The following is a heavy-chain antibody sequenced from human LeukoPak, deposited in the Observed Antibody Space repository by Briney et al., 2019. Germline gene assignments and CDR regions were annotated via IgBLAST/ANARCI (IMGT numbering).Heavy chain of an antibody. D-gene: IGHD3-10*01. CDR3: ARARSGSYYNPIYYYYYYMDV. CDR2: IYYSGST. V-gene: IGHV4-39*07. J-gene: IGHJ6*03. CDR1: GGSISSSSYY. Sequence: SETLSLTCTVSGGSISSSSYYWGWIRQPPGKGLEWIGSIYYSGSTYYNPSLKSRVTISVDTSKNQFSLKLSSVTAADTAVYYCARARSGSYYNPIYYYYYYMDVWGKGTTVTISS.